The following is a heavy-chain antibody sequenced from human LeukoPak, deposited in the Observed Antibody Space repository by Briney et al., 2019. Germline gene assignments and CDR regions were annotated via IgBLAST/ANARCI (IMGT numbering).Heavy chain of an antibody. Sequence: GGSQRLSCEGSGFTFSTSWMHWVRQAPGKGLVWVSSISSSSSYIYYADSVKGRFTISRDNAKNSLYLQMNSLRAEDTAVYYCARQTRGYDILTGYPRYYFDYWGQGTLVTVSS. CDR2: ISSSSSYI. D-gene: IGHD3-9*01. V-gene: IGHV3-21*01. CDR3: ARQTRGYDILTGYPRYYFDY. J-gene: IGHJ4*02. CDR1: GFTFSTSW.